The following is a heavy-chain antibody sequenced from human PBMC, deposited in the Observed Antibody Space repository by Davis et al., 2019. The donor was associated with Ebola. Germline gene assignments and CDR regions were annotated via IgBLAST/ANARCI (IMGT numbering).Heavy chain of an antibody. CDR3: ARFNVLVGTSWYFDL. V-gene: IGHV4-4*02. J-gene: IGHJ2*01. CDR1: GDSISSSNW. D-gene: IGHD6-19*01. CDR2: IYYSGST. Sequence: MPSETLSLTCAVSGDSISSSNWWSWVRQPPGKGLEWIGYIYYSGSTNYNPSLKSRVTISVDKAKNQFSLKLNSVTAADTAVYYCARFNVLVGTSWYFDLWGRGTLVTVSS.